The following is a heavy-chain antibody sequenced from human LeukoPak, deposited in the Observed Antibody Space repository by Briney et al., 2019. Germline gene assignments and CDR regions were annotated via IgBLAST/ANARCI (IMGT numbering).Heavy chain of an antibody. Sequence: GASVKVSCKASGYTFTSYGISWVRQAPGQGLEWMGGIIPIFGTANYAQKFQGRVTITADESTSTAYMELSSLRSEDTAVYYCARGRSGADYYGSGSYLSEFDYWGQGTLVTVSS. CDR2: IIPIFGTA. CDR3: ARGRSGADYYGSGSYLSEFDY. D-gene: IGHD3-10*01. V-gene: IGHV1-69*13. J-gene: IGHJ4*02. CDR1: GYTFTSYG.